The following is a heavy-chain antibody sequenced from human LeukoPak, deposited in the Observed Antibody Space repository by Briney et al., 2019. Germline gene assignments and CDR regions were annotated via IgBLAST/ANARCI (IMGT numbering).Heavy chain of an antibody. D-gene: IGHD3-22*01. J-gene: IGHJ4*02. V-gene: IGHV3-7*03. CDR1: GFTFSNYW. CDR3: ATSADSSGND. CDR2: IKGDGSYK. Sequence: GGSLRLSCAASGFTFSNYWMSSVRQAPGKGLEWVANIKGDGSYKYYVDSVKGRFTISRDNAKSSVYLQMNTLRAEDTAVYYCATSADSSGNDWGQGTLVTVSS.